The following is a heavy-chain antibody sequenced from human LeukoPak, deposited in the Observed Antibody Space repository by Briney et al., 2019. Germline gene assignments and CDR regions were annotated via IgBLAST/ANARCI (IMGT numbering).Heavy chain of an antibody. Sequence: GGSLRLSCAASGFTFSSYWMSWVRQAPGKGLEWVANIKQDGSEKYYVDSVKGRFTISRDNAKNSLYLQMNSLRAEDTAVYYCARDLIPPHYDILTGYFDYWGQGTLVTVSS. J-gene: IGHJ4*02. V-gene: IGHV3-7*01. CDR2: IKQDGSEK. CDR3: ARDLIPPHYDILTGYFDY. D-gene: IGHD3-9*01. CDR1: GFTFSSYW.